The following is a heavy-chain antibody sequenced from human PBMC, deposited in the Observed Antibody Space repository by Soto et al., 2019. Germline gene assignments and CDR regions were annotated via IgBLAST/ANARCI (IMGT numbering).Heavy chain of an antibody. D-gene: IGHD3-10*01. CDR2: IYWNDDK. V-gene: IGHV2-5*01. J-gene: IGHJ6*02. CDR1: GFSLSTSGVG. Sequence: QITLKESGPTLVKPTQTLTLTCTFSGFSLSTSGVGVGWIRQPPGKALEWLALIYWNDDKRYSPSLKSRLTITKDTSKVQVVLTITIMDPVDTAAYYGAPSAGGYYYYGMDVWGQGTTVTVSS. CDR3: APSAGGYYYYGMDV.